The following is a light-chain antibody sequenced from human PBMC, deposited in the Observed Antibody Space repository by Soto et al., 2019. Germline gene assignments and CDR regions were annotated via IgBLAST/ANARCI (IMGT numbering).Light chain of an antibody. V-gene: IGKV3-20*01. J-gene: IGKJ1*01. CDR2: GAS. CDR3: HHYET. Sequence: PVDRAPLSCRASQSVSRSYLGWYQQKPGQAPRLLTYGASIRAAGVPDRFSGSGSGTEFTLTISRLEPEDFTVYYCHHYETFGQGTKVDI. CDR1: QSVSRSY.